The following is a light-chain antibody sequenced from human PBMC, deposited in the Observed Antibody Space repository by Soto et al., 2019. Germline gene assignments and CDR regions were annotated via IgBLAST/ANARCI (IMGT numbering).Light chain of an antibody. J-gene: IGKJ1*01. Sequence: IHLTNSPSSLSASLVDRVTITCRASQGISNYLAWYQQKPGKVPKLLIYAASTLQSGVPSRFSGSGSGTDFTLTISSLQPEDVATYYCQKYNGVPRTFGQGTKV. CDR2: AAS. CDR1: QGISNY. V-gene: IGKV1-27*01. CDR3: QKYNGVPRT.